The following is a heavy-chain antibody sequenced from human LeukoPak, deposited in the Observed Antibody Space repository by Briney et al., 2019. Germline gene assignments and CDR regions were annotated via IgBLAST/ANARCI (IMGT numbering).Heavy chain of an antibody. CDR1: GFTFTSSA. CDR3: AAGDYRVRWFDP. Sequence: ASVKVSCKASGFTFTSSAVQWVRQARGQRLEWIGWIVVGSGNTNYAQKFQERVTITRDMSTSTAYMELSSLRSEDTAVYYCAAGDYRVRWFDPWGQGTLVTVSS. D-gene: IGHD4-11*01. J-gene: IGHJ5*02. CDR2: IVVGSGNT. V-gene: IGHV1-58*01.